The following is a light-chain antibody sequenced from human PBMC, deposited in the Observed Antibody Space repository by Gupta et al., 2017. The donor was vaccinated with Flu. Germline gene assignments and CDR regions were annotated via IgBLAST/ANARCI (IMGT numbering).Light chain of an antibody. Sequence: DIVMPQSPDSLAVSLGERPTINCKSSQSILYSSNNKNYLAWYQQKPGQPPKLLIYWASTRESGVPDRFRGSGSGTDFTLTISSLQAEDVAVYYCQQYYSTPTFGGGTKVEIK. CDR3: QQYYSTPT. J-gene: IGKJ4*01. CDR1: QSILYSSNNKNY. V-gene: IGKV4-1*01. CDR2: WAS.